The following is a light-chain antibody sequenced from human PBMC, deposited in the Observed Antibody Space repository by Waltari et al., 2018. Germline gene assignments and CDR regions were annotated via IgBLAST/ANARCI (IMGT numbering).Light chain of an antibody. CDR2: DAS. CDR3: QQYYSSPWT. V-gene: IGKV3-20*01. Sequence: EIVLTQSPGTLSWSPGERATLSCRASEFVGNDYLAWYQQKPGQAPRLLIYDASRRATGTPDRFSGSWSGTDFSLTISRLAPEDFAVYYGQQYYSSPWTFGQGTKVDI. CDR1: EFVGNDY. J-gene: IGKJ1*01.